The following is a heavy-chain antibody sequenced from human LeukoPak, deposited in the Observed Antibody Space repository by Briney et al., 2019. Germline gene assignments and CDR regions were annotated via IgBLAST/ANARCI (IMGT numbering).Heavy chain of an antibody. D-gene: IGHD6-13*01. V-gene: IGHV3-30*18. J-gene: IGHJ4*02. CDR1: GFTFSNYV. CDR3: AKDKETGIAAAGSWYFDY. CDR2: ISYDGSNK. Sequence: GRSLRLSCAASGFTFSNYVMHWVRQAPGKGLEWVAVISYDGSNKNHADSVKGRFTISRDNSKSRLYLQMNSLRAEDTAVYYCAKDKETGIAAAGSWYFDYWGQGTLVTVSS.